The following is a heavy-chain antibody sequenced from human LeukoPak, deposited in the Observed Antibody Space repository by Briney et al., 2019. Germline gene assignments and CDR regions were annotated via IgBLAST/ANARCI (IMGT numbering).Heavy chain of an antibody. J-gene: IGHJ4*02. V-gene: IGHV3-23*01. Sequence: GGSLRLSCAASGFTFSSYAMSWVRQAPGKGLEWVSAISGSGGSTYCADSVKGRFTISRDNSKNTLYLQMNSLRAEDTAVYYCAKGYYYDSSGYFDYWGQGTLVTVS. D-gene: IGHD3-22*01. CDR2: ISGSGGST. CDR1: GFTFSSYA. CDR3: AKGYYYDSSGYFDY.